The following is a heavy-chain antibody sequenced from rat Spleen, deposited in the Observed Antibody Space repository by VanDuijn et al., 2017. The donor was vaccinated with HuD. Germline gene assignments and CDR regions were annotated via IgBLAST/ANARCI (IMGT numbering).Heavy chain of an antibody. Sequence: EVQLVESDGGLVQPGRSLKLSCAVSGFILSDYYMAWVRRAPTKGLEWVATISYDGSSAFYRDYVKARFTISRDNAKSTLYLQMNSLMSEDTATYYCTTENYWFAHWGQGTLVTVSS. CDR3: TTENYWFAH. CDR1: GFILSDYY. J-gene: IGHJ3*01. D-gene: IGHD1-1*01. CDR2: ISYDGSSA. V-gene: IGHV5-20*01.